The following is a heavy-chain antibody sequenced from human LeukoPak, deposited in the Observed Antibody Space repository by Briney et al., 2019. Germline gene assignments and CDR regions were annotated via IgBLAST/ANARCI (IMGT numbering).Heavy chain of an antibody. CDR3: ASGEELWFASSPLNAFDI. J-gene: IGHJ3*02. CDR1: GFTFSSYA. Sequence: PGGSLRLSCAASGFTFSSYAMHWVRQAPGKGLEWVAVISYDGSNKYYADSVKGRFTISRDNSKNTLYLQMNSLRAEDTAVYYCASGEELWFASSPLNAFDIWGQGTMVTVSS. V-gene: IGHV3-30-3*01. D-gene: IGHD3-16*02. CDR2: ISYDGSNK.